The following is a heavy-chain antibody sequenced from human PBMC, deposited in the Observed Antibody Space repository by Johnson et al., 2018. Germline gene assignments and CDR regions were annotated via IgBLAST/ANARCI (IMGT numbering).Heavy chain of an antibody. CDR2: ISTGDGTTT. V-gene: IGHV3-23*04. Sequence: EVQLVESGGGLVQPGGSLRLSCAASGFTFSNFAMTWVRQAPGKGLEWVSTISTGDGTTTQYADSVKGRFTISRDNSMNTVFLQMYSLRAEDTAGYYCAKPHWSGTVDYYYMDVWGKGTTVTVSS. CDR3: AKPHWSGTVDYYYMDV. D-gene: IGHD3-3*01. CDR1: GFTFSNFA. J-gene: IGHJ6*03.